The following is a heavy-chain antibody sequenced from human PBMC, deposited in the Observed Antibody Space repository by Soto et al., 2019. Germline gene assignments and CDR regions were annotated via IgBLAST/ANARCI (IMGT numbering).Heavy chain of an antibody. D-gene: IGHD2-2*01. CDR1: GGTFSSYA. V-gene: IGHV1-69*01. CDR3: ARVVYCSSTICPGHYYYYYVMDV. Sequence: QVQLVQSGAEVKKPGSSVKVSCKASGGTFSSYAISWVRQAPGQGLEWMGGIIPIFGTANYAQKFQGRVTITADESTSTAYMELSSLRPEDTAVYYCARVVYCSSTICPGHYYYYYVMDVWGQGTTVTVSS. CDR2: IIPIFGTA. J-gene: IGHJ6*02.